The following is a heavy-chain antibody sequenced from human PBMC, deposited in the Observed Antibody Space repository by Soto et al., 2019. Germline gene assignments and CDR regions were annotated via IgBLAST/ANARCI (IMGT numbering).Heavy chain of an antibody. D-gene: IGHD6-6*01. CDR2: LDPNSGGT. Sequence: ASVKVSCKASGYTFTDYHIHWVRQAPGQGLEWMGWLDPNSGGTNCAQKFQGWVTMTRDTSINTAYMELTRLSSDDTAVYYCAVEYSSSVAALDVWGQGTTVTSP. J-gene: IGHJ6*02. CDR1: GYTFTDYH. V-gene: IGHV1-2*04. CDR3: AVEYSSSVAALDV.